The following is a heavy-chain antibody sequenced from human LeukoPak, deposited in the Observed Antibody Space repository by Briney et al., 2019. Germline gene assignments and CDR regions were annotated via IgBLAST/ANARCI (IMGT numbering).Heavy chain of an antibody. J-gene: IGHJ4*02. CDR2: IRYDGSNK. Sequence: GGSLRLSCAASGFTFSSYGMHWVRQAPGKGLEWVAFIRYDGSNKYYADSVKGRFTISRDNSKKALYLQMRSLRAEDTAVYYCARHRFGSGILTDYWGQGTLVTVSS. CDR1: GFTFSSYG. D-gene: IGHD3-10*01. V-gene: IGHV3-30*02. CDR3: ARHRFGSGILTDY.